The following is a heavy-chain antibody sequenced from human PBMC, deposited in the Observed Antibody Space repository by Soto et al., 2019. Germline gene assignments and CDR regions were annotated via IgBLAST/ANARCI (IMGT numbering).Heavy chain of an antibody. V-gene: IGHV3-23*01. Sequence: EVQLLESGGGLVQPGGSLRLSCAASGFTFNKYDMSWVRQAPGKGLEWVSSITGGGTNSDYADSVKGRLTISRDNSKNTLYLQMKSLRAEDTAIYYGARKGFVGDKSHDAFDIWGQGTMVTVSP. CDR3: ARKGFVGDKSHDAFDI. CDR1: GFTFNKYD. J-gene: IGHJ3*02. CDR2: ITGGGTNS. D-gene: IGHD3-16*01.